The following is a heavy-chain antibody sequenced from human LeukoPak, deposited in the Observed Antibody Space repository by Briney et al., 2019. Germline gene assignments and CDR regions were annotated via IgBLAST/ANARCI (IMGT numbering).Heavy chain of an antibody. Sequence: ASVKVSCKASGYTFTNYDVNWVRQATGQGLEWMGWMSPNSGNVGYAQKFQGRVSMTGDTSLNTAYMELRSLTSEDTAVYYCSRGRSYYDSSGREDYWGQGTLVTVSS. CDR3: SRGRSYYDSSGREDY. CDR1: GYTFTNYD. V-gene: IGHV1-8*01. CDR2: MSPNSGNV. D-gene: IGHD3-22*01. J-gene: IGHJ4*02.